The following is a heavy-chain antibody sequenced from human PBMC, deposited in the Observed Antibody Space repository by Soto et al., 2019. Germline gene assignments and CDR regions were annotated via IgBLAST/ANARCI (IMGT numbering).Heavy chain of an antibody. D-gene: IGHD5-12*01. CDR1: GYTFTANY. J-gene: IGHJ4*02. CDR2: INLSGGSA. V-gene: IGHV1-46*03. Sequence: QVQLVQSGAEVKKPGASVKVPCKASGYTFTANYMHWVRQAPGQGLEWLGIINLSGGSATYAQKFRGRVTMTRDTSTSTVYMELSSLRSEYTAVYYCARGVEYSMSAYGDPFDYWGQGTLVTVSS. CDR3: ARGVEYSMSAYGDPFDY.